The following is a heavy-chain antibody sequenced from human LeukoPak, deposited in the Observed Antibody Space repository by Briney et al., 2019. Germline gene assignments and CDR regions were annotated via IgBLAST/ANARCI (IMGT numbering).Heavy chain of an antibody. CDR3: AGSGGSSCFLGCGFDY. J-gene: IGHJ4*02. D-gene: IGHD2-15*01. V-gene: IGHV3-11*04. CDR1: GFTFSDYY. Sequence: GGSLRLSCAASGFTFSDYYMSWIRQAPGKGLEWVSYISTSGSNIYYADSVRGRFTISRDDAKNSLYLQMNSLRAEDTTVYYCAGSGGSSCFLGCGFDYWGQGTLVTVSS. CDR2: ISTSGSNI.